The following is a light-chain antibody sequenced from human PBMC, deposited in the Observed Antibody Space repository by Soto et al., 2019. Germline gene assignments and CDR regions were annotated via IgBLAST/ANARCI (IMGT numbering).Light chain of an antibody. V-gene: IGKV3-20*01. CDR1: QTVSSSY. J-gene: IGKJ2*01. Sequence: EVVLTQSPGTLSFSPGERVTLSCGASQTVSSSYLAWYQQKPDQAPRLLIYGASNRATGIPDRFGGSGSGTDFTLTINSLEPEDFAVYYCHHYGSSPPFTFGQGTKLEI. CDR3: HHYGSSPPFT. CDR2: GAS.